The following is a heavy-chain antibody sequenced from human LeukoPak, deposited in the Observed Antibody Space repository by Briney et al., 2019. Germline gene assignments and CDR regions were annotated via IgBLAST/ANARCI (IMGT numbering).Heavy chain of an antibody. CDR2: INTDGSST. CDR1: GFTFSSYW. D-gene: IGHD1-26*01. J-gene: IGHJ4*02. Sequence: PGGSLRLSCAASGFTFSSYWMHWVRQAPGKGLLWVSRINTDGSSTNFADSVRGRFTISRDNAKNTLYLQMNSLRAEDTAVYYCTRDLSGTYYGHFDYWGQGTLVTVSS. CDR3: TRDLSGTYYGHFDY. V-gene: IGHV3-74*01.